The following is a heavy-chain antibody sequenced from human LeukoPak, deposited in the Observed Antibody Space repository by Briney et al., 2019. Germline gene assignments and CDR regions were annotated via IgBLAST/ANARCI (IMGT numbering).Heavy chain of an antibody. CDR2: ITGSGDRT. V-gene: IGHV3-23*01. CDR1: GFTFSSHG. D-gene: IGHD1-26*01. CDR3: ARDGRKWELLLSPAGFDY. Sequence: PGGSLRLSCAASGFTFSSHGMTWVRQAPGKGLEWVSAITGSGDRTYYADSVKGRFTISRDNAKNTLYLQMNSLRAEDTAVYYCARDGRKWELLLSPAGFDYWGQGTLVTVSS. J-gene: IGHJ4*02.